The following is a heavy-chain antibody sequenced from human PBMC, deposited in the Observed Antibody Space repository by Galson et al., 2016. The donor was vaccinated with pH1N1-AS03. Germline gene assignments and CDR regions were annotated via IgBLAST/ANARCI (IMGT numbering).Heavy chain of an antibody. CDR2: ISGSGNNT. D-gene: IGHD2-15*01. Sequence: SLRLSCAASGLTFGSFAMSWVRQAPGKGLEWVSAISGSGNNTYYGGSVKGRLTISRDNSKNMLYLQMNSLRAEDTAVYYCAKDKGLGGGSCYQYWGQGTLVTVSS. CDR3: AKDKGLGGGSCYQY. CDR1: GLTFGSFA. V-gene: IGHV3-23*01. J-gene: IGHJ4*02.